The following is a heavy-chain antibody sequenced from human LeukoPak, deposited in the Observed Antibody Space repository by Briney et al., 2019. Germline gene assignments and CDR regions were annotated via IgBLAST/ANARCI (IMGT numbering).Heavy chain of an antibody. CDR2: IYSGGST. V-gene: IGHV3-53*04. CDR3: AREYCSGGSCYSSY. D-gene: IGHD2-15*01. J-gene: IGHJ4*02. CDR1: GFTVSSNY. Sequence: GGSLRLSCAASGFTVSSNYMSWVRQAPGMGLEWVSVIYSGGSTYYADSVKGRFTISRHNSKNTLYLQMNSLRAEDTAVYYCAREYCSGGSCYSSYWGQGTLVTVSS.